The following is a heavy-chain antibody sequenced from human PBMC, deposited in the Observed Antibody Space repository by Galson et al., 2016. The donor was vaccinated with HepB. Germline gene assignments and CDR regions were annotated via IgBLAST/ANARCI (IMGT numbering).Heavy chain of an antibody. CDR2: INPGSNKT. CDR3: ATTLGPLQQFLCF. D-gene: IGHD3-3*01. Sequence: SVKVSCKASGYLFTNYAIHWVRQAPGDRPEWMGWINPGSNKTKYSQILQDRVTITSDTSATTAYMELRSLRSEDSAVYYCATTLGPLQQFLCFWGQGTMVTVSS. J-gene: IGHJ4*02. CDR1: GYLFTNYA. V-gene: IGHV1-3*01.